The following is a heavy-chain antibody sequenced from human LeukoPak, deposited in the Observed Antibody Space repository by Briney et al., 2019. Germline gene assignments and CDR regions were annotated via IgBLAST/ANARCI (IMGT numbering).Heavy chain of an antibody. J-gene: IGHJ4*02. D-gene: IGHD6-13*01. V-gene: IGHV4-59*01. Sequence: PSETLSLTCTVSGGSISSYYWSWIWQPPGKGLEWIGYIYYSGSTNYNPSLKSRVTISVDTSKNQFSLKLSSVTAADTAVYYCARVTQQLVPYFDYWGQGTLVTVSS. CDR2: IYYSGST. CDR3: ARVTQQLVPYFDY. CDR1: GGSISSYY.